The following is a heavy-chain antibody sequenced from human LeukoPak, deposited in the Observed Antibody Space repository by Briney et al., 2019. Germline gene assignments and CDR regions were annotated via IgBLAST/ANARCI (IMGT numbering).Heavy chain of an antibody. V-gene: IGHV3-74*01. D-gene: IGHD2-2*01. CDR1: GLTLSSFW. Sequence: PRGSLRHSCAVSGLTLSSFWMHWGRPGPREGLVWVSHIKTDGSSTAYADSVKGRFTSSRDNSKNTLYLQMNSLRAEDTAVYYCAKDSSPEEYYSSTSCYAYFDYWGQGTLVTVSS. CDR3: AKDSSPEEYYSSTSCYAYFDY. J-gene: IGHJ4*02. CDR2: IKTDGSST.